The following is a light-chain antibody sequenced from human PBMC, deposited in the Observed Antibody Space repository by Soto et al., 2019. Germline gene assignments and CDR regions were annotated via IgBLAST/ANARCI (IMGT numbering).Light chain of an antibody. V-gene: IGLV2-14*01. J-gene: IGLJ2*01. Sequence: QSALTQPASVSGSPGQSITISCTGTSTDIGGYNFVSWYQQHPGKAPKLVIYEVINRPSGVSHRLSGSKSGNTASLTISGLQAEDEADYYCSSYTSSSNLAFGGGTQLTVL. CDR3: SSYTSSSNLA. CDR1: STDIGGYNF. CDR2: EVI.